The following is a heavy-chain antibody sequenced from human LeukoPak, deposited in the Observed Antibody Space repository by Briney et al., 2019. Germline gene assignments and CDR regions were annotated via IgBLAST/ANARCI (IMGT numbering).Heavy chain of an antibody. Sequence: GGSLRLSCAASGFTFSSYSMNWVRQAPGKGLEWVSSISSSSSYIYYADSVKGRFTTSRDNAKNSLYLQMNSLRAEDTAVYYCARGTNWNDPFDYWGQGTLVTVSS. J-gene: IGHJ4*02. CDR2: ISSSSSYI. CDR3: ARGTNWNDPFDY. D-gene: IGHD1-1*01. V-gene: IGHV3-21*01. CDR1: GFTFSSYS.